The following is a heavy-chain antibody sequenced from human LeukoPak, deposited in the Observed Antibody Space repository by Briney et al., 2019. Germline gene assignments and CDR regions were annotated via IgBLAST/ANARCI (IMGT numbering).Heavy chain of an antibody. CDR1: GFTFRDYY. Sequence: GGSLRLSCSASGFTFRDYYMSSLPQAPGKGLEWASHIGSSSIYTNYADSVKRRFTISRDNAKNSLYLQMNSLRAEDTAVYYCARVQKGANNYGLDYWGQGALVTVSS. V-gene: IGHV3-11*06. J-gene: IGHJ4*02. D-gene: IGHD5-18*01. CDR3: ARVQKGANNYGLDY. CDR2: IGSSSIYT.